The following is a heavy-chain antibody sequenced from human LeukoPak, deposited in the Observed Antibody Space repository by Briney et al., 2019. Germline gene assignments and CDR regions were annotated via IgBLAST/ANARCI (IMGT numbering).Heavy chain of an antibody. CDR2: ISYDGSNK. D-gene: IGHD3-10*01. V-gene: IGHV3-30*18. Sequence: PGGSLRLSCAASGFTFSSYGMHWVRQAPGKGLEWVAVISYDGSNKYYADSVKGRFTISRDNSKNTLYLQMNSLRAEDTAVYYCAKLYYGSGSYYAYYFDYWGQGTLVTVSS. J-gene: IGHJ4*02. CDR3: AKLYYGSGSYYAYYFDY. CDR1: GFTFSSYG.